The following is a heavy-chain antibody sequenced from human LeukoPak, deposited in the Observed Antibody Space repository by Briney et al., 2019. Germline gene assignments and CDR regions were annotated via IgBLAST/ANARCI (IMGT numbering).Heavy chain of an antibody. CDR3: ARGGRVVIPAARRNYFDY. V-gene: IGHV4-34*01. Sequence: SETLSLTCAVYGGSFSGSYWSWIRQPPGKGLEWTGEINHSGGTNYNPSLKSRVIISVDTSKNQFSLKLSSVTAADTAVYYCARGGRVVIPAARRNYFDYWGQGTLVTVSS. CDR2: INHSGGT. J-gene: IGHJ4*02. CDR1: GGSFSGSY. D-gene: IGHD2-2*01.